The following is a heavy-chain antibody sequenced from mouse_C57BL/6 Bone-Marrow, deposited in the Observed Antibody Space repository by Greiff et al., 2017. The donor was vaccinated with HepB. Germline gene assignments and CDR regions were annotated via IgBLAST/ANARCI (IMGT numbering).Heavy chain of an antibody. CDR1: GFTFNTYA. J-gene: IGHJ3*01. CDR3: VRDGGTWFAY. CDR2: IRSKSSNYAT. V-gene: IGHV10-3*01. Sequence: GGGLVQPNGSLKLSCAASGFTFNTYAMHWVRQAPGKGLEWAARIRSKSSNYATYYADSVKDRFTISRDDSQSMLYLQMNNLKTEDTAMYYCVRDGGTWFAYWGQGTLVTVSA.